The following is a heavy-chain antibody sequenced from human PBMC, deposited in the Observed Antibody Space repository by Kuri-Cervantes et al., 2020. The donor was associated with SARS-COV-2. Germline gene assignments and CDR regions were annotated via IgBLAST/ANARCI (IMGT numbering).Heavy chain of an antibody. D-gene: IGHD6-19*01. CDR1: GFTFSTYA. V-gene: IGHV3-30-3*01. CDR3: ARDGDVGTRRRFSGWTYYYYGMDV. CDR2: ISYDGSNK. Sequence: LSLTCAASGFTFSTYAIHWVRQAPGKGLEWVAVISYDGSNKNYADSVKGRFTISRDNSKNTLYLQMNSLRAEDTAVYYCARDGDVGTRRRFSGWTYYYYGMDVWGQGTTVTVSS. J-gene: IGHJ6*02.